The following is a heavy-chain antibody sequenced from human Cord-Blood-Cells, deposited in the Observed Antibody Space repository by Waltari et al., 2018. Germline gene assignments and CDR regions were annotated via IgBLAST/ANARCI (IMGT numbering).Heavy chain of an antibody. Sequence: QVQLQESGPGLVKPSQNLSLTCTVSGGPISSGDSYWRCIRQPPGKGLEWIGYIHYSGSTYYNPSLKSRVTISVDTSKNQFSLKLSSVTAADTAVYYCARADRLSAFDIWGQGTMVTVSS. J-gene: IGHJ3*02. CDR2: IHYSGST. CDR1: GGPISSGDSY. D-gene: IGHD3-9*01. CDR3: ARADRLSAFDI. V-gene: IGHV4-30-4*01.